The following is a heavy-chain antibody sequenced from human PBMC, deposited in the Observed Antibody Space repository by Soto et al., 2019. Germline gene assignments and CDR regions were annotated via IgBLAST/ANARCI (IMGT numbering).Heavy chain of an antibody. V-gene: IGHV3-30*03. J-gene: IGHJ4*02. D-gene: IGHD3-16*01. CDR2: ISYDGSDK. CDR1: GFPFTSYG. Sequence: QVQLVESGGGVVQPGRSLRLSCAASGFPFTSYGMHWVREGPDKGLEWVAIISYDGSDKYYADSVKGRFTISRDNSKNNLYLKMNSLRPEDPALYYCVGGQYYFDYRGQGTLVIVSS. CDR3: VGGQYYFDY.